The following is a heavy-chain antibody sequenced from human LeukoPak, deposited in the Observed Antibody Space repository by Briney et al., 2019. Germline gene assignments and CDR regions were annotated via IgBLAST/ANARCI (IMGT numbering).Heavy chain of an antibody. CDR2: IYHSGST. V-gene: IGHV4-38-2*02. CDR3: ARAYSSSWYFNWFDP. Sequence: SETLSLTCTVSGYSISSGYYWGWIRQPPGKGLEWIGSIYHSGSTYYNASLESRVTISVDTSKNQFSLKLSSVTAADTAVYYCARAYSSSWYFNWFDPWGQGTLLTVSS. D-gene: IGHD6-13*01. CDR1: GYSISSGYY. J-gene: IGHJ5*02.